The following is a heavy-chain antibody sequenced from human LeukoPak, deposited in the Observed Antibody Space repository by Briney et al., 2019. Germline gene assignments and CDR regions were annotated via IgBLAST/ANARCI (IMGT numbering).Heavy chain of an antibody. CDR2: ISSSGSNI. CDR1: GFTFSSYE. D-gene: IGHD2-2*01. J-gene: IGHJ6*03. CDR3: AREAVVVPAATPFYYYYYMDV. Sequence: GGSLRLSCAASGFTFSSYEMNWVRQAPGKGLELVSYISSSGSNIYYAGSVKGRFTISRDNAKNSLYLQMNSLRAEDTAVYYCAREAVVVPAATPFYYYYYMDVWGKGTTVTVSS. V-gene: IGHV3-48*03.